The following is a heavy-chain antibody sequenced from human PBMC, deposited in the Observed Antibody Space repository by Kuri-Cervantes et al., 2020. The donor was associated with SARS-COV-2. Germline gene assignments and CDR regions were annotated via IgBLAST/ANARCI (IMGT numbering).Heavy chain of an antibody. Sequence: GESLKISCVASGFSFSDYYMSWIRQAPGKGLEWVSYISGSGGYINYADSVKGRFTISRDNAKNSVYLQMRSVRAEDTAVYYCARDLISVTAYFDFWGQGTQVTVSS. CDR1: GFSFSDYY. D-gene: IGHD2-21*02. J-gene: IGHJ4*02. CDR3: ARDLISVTAYFDF. CDR2: ISGSGGYI. V-gene: IGHV3-11*06.